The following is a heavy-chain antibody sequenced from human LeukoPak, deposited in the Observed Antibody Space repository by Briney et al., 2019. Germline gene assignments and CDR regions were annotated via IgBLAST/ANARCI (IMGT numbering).Heavy chain of an antibody. CDR1: GFSFSSYT. J-gene: IGHJ4*02. V-gene: IGHV3-21*01. CDR2: ISSSSSYI. D-gene: IGHD2-21*02. CDR3: ARDGRCGGDCYAS. Sequence: GSLRLSCAASGFSFSSYTTNWVRQAPGKGLEWVSIISSSSSYIYYADSVKGRFTISRDNAKNALYLQMNSLRVEDTAVYYCARDGRCGGDCYASWGQGTLVTVSS.